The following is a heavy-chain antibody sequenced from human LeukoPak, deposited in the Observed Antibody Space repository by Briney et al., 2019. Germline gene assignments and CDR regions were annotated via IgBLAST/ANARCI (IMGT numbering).Heavy chain of an antibody. CDR1: GYTFTGYY. J-gene: IGHJ4*02. CDR2: INPNSGGT. Sequence: GASVTVSCTASGYTFTGYYMHWVRQAPGQGLEWMGRINPNSGGTNYAQKFQGRVTMTRDTSISTAYMELSRLRSDDTAVYYCAREVSGDPGGYWGQGTLVTVSS. CDR3: AREVSGDPGGY. V-gene: IGHV1-2*06. D-gene: IGHD7-27*01.